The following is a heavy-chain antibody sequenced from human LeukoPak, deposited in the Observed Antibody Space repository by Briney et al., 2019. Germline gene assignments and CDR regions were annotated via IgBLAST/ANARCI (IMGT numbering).Heavy chain of an antibody. Sequence: GGSLRLSCAASGFTFSSYSMSWVRQAPGKGLEWVSSISSTSSYIYYANSVKGRFTISRDNAKNSLYLQMNSLRAEDTAVYYCARDAEYYYDTSDAFDIWGQGTMVTVSS. CDR1: GFTFSSYS. V-gene: IGHV3-21*01. D-gene: IGHD3-22*01. CDR2: ISSTSSYI. J-gene: IGHJ3*02. CDR3: ARDAEYYYDTSDAFDI.